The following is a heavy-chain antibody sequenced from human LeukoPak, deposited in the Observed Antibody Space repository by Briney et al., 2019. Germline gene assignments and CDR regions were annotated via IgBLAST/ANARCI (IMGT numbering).Heavy chain of an antibody. CDR1: GFIFSSCS. D-gene: IGHD5-18*01. J-gene: IGHJ4*02. V-gene: IGHV3-21*01. CDR3: ARIRDPYGYAHLDL. CDR2: ISGSSFYI. Sequence: PGGSLRLSRAASGFIFSSCSMNWVRQAPGKGLEWVSSISGSSFYINYADSVRGRFTISRDNAENSVYLQMSSLRDEDTAVYYCARIRDPYGYAHLDLWGQGTLVTVST.